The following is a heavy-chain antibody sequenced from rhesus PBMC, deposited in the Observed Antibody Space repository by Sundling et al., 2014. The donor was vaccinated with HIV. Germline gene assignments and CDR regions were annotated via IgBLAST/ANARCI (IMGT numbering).Heavy chain of an antibody. V-gene: IGHV7-114*01. Sequence: QVQLVQSGAEVKQPGASVKVSCKASGYTFTSHGINWARQAHGQRLEWMGWINTDTGNPTYAQGFKERFTFSMDTSINTAYVQINSLKAADTAVYYCARYNWNYFGLDSWGQGVVVTVSS. D-gene: IGHD1-26*01. J-gene: IGHJ6*01. CDR2: INTDTGNP. CDR1: GYTFTSHG. CDR3: ARYNWNYFGLDS.